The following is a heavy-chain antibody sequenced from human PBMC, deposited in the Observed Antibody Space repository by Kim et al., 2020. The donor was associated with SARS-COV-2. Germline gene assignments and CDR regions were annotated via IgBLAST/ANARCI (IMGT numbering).Heavy chain of an antibody. CDR1: GFTFDDYA. D-gene: IGHD3-22*01. CDR2: ISWNSGSI. Sequence: GGSLRLSCAASGFTFDDYAMHWVRQAPGKGLEWVSGISWNSGSIGYADSVKGRFTISRDNAKNSLYLQMNSLRAEDTALYYCAKAWARYYYDSSGTDAFDIWGQGTMVTVSS. CDR3: AKAWARYYYDSSGTDAFDI. J-gene: IGHJ3*02. V-gene: IGHV3-9*01.